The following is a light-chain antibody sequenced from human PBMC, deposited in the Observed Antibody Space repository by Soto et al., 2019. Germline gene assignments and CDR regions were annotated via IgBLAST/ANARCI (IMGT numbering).Light chain of an antibody. Sequence: QSVLTQPASVSGSPGQSITISCTGTSSDIGGFNYVSWYQQHPGKAPKLIIFEVSNRPSGVSNRFSASKSGSTASLTISGLQAEDEAHFYCSSYTRRSTWVFGGGTKLTVL. CDR2: EVS. V-gene: IGLV2-14*01. CDR1: SSDIGGFNY. J-gene: IGLJ3*02. CDR3: SSYTRRSTWV.